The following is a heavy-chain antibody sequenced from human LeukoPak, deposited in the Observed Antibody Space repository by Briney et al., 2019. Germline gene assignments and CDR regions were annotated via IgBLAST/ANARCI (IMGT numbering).Heavy chain of an antibody. V-gene: IGHV4-31*03. CDR2: IYYSGST. Sequence: PSQTLSLTCTVSGGSISSGGSYWSWIRQHPGKGLEWIGYIYYSGSTYYNPSLKSRVTISVDTSKNQFSLKLSSVTAADTAVYYCASFGYCSSTSCPQTTTFDYWGQGTLVTVSS. CDR3: ASFGYCSSTSCPQTTTFDY. CDR1: GGSISSGGSY. J-gene: IGHJ4*02. D-gene: IGHD2-2*01.